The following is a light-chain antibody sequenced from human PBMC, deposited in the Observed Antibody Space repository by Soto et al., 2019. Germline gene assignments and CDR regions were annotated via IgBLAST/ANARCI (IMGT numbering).Light chain of an antibody. CDR1: SRDVGGYNY. Sequence: QSALTQPESVSGSPGQSITISCTGTSRDVGGYNYFSWYQQHPGKAPKLMMYDVSNRPSGVSYRTSGSKPGNTASRAISGLQAEYEAYYHCSPYTSSSILLGRGTAVTLL. V-gene: IGLV2-14*01. J-gene: IGLJ6*01. CDR3: SPYTSSSIL. CDR2: DVS.